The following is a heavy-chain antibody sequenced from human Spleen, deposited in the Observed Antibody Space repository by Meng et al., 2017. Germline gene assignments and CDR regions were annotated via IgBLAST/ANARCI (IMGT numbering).Heavy chain of an antibody. CDR3: ARDEDISAAGKLFGDY. CDR1: GYAVTGYG. CDR2: VNPNTDGT. Sequence: ASVNVSRMAAGYAVTGYGMSRVRQAPGQGLEWMRRVNPNTDGTHHIQKFKGRVSMTRDMSISSAYMELSGLRSDDTAMYYCARDEDISAAGKLFGDYWGQGTLVTVSS. D-gene: IGHD6-25*01. J-gene: IGHJ4*02. V-gene: IGHV1-2*06.